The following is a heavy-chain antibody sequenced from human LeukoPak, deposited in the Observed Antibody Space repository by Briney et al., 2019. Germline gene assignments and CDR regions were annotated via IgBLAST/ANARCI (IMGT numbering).Heavy chain of an antibody. CDR1: GGSISSYY. CDR2: IYYSGST. CDR3: ARDPDFWSGYYNFDY. Sequence: SETLSLTCTVSGGSISSYYWSWIRQPPGKGLEWIGYIYYSGSTYYNPSLKSRVTISVDTSKNQFSLKLNSVTAADTAVYYRARDPDFWSGYYNFDYWGQGTLVTVSS. D-gene: IGHD3-3*01. V-gene: IGHV4-59*12. J-gene: IGHJ4*02.